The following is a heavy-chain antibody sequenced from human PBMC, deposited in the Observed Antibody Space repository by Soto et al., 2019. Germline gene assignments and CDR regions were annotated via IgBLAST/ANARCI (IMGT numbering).Heavy chain of an antibody. V-gene: IGHV1-46*01. D-gene: IGHD3-16*02. CDR2: INPSGGST. CDR3: ARVTYDYVWGSYRYTGSYGMDV. CDR1: GYTFTSYY. Sequence: AASVKVSCKASGYTFTSYYMHWVRQAPGQGLEWMGIINPSGGSTSYAQKFQGRVTMTRDTSTSAVYMELSSLRSGDTAVYYCARVTYDYVWGSYRYTGSYGMDVWGQGTTVTVSS. J-gene: IGHJ6*02.